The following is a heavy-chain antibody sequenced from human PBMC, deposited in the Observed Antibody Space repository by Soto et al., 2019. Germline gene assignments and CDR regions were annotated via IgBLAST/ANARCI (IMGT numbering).Heavy chain of an antibody. CDR3: ARGPLEVATIDNWFDP. D-gene: IGHD5-12*01. V-gene: IGHV4-34*01. Sequence: SETLSLTCAVYGGSFSGYYWSWIRQPPGKGLEWIGEINHSGSTNYNPSLKSRVTISVDTSKNQFSLKLSSVTAADTAVYYCARGPLEVATIDNWFDPWGQGTLVTVS. CDR2: INHSGST. CDR1: GGSFSGYY. J-gene: IGHJ5*02.